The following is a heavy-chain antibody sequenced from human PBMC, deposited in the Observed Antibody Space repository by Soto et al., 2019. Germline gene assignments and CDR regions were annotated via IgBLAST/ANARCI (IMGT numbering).Heavy chain of an antibody. V-gene: IGHV4-30-4*01. Sequence: QVQLQESGPGLVKPSQTLSLTCTVSGGSISSSDYYWSWIRQSPGKGLEWIGYIYYSGSTHYSPSLKSRVTISLDTPKNQFSLRLSSVTAADTAVYYCARDKARVAAAGTFDYWGQGTPVTVSS. J-gene: IGHJ4*02. CDR2: IYYSGST. CDR3: ARDKARVAAAGTFDY. CDR1: GGSISSSDYY. D-gene: IGHD2-15*01.